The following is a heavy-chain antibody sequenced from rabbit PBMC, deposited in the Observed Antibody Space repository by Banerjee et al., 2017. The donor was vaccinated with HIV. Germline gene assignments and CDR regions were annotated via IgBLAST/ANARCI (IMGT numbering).Heavy chain of an antibody. CDR1: GRDLRSNA. Sequence: QQQLVESGGGLVKPGASLTLPRKASGRDLRSNAINWVRQAPGKGLEWIAYIDNGDGTTYYASWAKGRFTISKTSSTTVTLQMTSLTAADTATYFCARRFALWGPGTLVTVS. CDR2: IDNGDGTT. CDR3: ARRFAL. V-gene: IGHV1S47*01. J-gene: IGHJ4*01.